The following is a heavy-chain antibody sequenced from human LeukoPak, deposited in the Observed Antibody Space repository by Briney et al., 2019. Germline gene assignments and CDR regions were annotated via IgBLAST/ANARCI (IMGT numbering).Heavy chain of an antibody. V-gene: IGHV1-46*01. Sequence: GASVKVSCKASGYTFTSYGISWVRQAPGQGLEWMGIINPSGGSTSYAQKFQGRVTMTRDTSTSTVYMELSSLRSEDTAVYYCARESYYYYGMDVWGQGTTVTVSS. CDR3: ARESYYYYGMDV. CDR1: GYTFTSYG. J-gene: IGHJ6*02. CDR2: INPSGGST.